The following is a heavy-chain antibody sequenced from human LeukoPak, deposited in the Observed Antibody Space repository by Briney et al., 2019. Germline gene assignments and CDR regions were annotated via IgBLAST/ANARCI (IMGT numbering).Heavy chain of an antibody. D-gene: IGHD3-9*01. J-gene: IGHJ1*01. CDR1: GFTFSSFP. Sequence: GGSLRLSCAGSGFTFSSFPMNWVRQASGKGLEWISYIDYSGSTKYYADSVKGRFTISRDNAKNSVYLQINSLRAEDTAVYYCVVWVAYDILTTYPGAEYFQHWGQGTLVSVSS. V-gene: IGHV3-48*03. CDR3: VVWVAYDILTTYPGAEYFQH. CDR2: IDYSGSTK.